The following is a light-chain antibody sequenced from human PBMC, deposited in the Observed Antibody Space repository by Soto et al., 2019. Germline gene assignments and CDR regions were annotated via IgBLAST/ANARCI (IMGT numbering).Light chain of an antibody. CDR1: SSDVGSYNL. Sequence: QSALTQPASVSGSPGQSITISCTGTSSDVGSYNLVSWYQQHPGKAPKLMIYEGSKRPSGVSNRFSGYKSGNTSALTISGLQAEDETDYYCGSYAGPNVVFGGGTKLTVL. CDR3: GSYAGPNVV. V-gene: IGLV2-23*01. J-gene: IGLJ2*01. CDR2: EGS.